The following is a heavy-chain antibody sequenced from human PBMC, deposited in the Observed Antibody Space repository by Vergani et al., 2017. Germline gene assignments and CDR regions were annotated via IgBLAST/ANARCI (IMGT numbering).Heavy chain of an antibody. CDR2: IYHSGST. Sequence: QVQLQESGPGLVKPLGTLSLTCTVSGDSISSSNWWSWVRQPPGKGLEWIGEIYHSGSTNYDPSLESRVTISMHKSTNEFSLKLSSVTAADTAIYYCARVGRSIYPDAFDIWGQGTLVTVSS. CDR1: GDSISSSNW. D-gene: IGHD2/OR15-2a*01. J-gene: IGHJ3*02. V-gene: IGHV4-4*03. CDR3: ARVGRSIYPDAFDI.